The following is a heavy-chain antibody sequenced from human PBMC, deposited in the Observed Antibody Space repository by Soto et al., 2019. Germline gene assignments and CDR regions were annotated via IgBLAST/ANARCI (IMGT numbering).Heavy chain of an antibody. V-gene: IGHV5-51*01. CDR3: VVQQKLPWVNA. CDR2: IYPGDSDA. Sequence: HGESLKISCKGSGYTFSGYWIGWVRQMSGKGLEWMGIIYPGDSDARYSPSFQGQVTISADESITTAYLQWDSLKASDTAIYYCVVQQKLPWVNAWGQGTLVTVSS. CDR1: GYTFSGYW. D-gene: IGHD1-1*01. J-gene: IGHJ5*02.